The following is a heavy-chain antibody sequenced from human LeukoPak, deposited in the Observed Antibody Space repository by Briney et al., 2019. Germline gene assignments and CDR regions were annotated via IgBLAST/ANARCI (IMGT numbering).Heavy chain of an antibody. CDR3: AKVYCSSTSCYKDNWFDP. CDR1: GFTFSSYG. CDR2: IRYDGSNK. V-gene: IGHV3-30*02. D-gene: IGHD2-2*02. Sequence: GGSLRLSCAASGFTFSSYGMHWVRQAPGKGLEWVAFIRYDGSNKYYADSVKGRFTISRDNSKNTLYLQMNSLRAEDTAVYYCAKVYCSSTSCYKDNWFDPWGQGTLVTVSS. J-gene: IGHJ5*02.